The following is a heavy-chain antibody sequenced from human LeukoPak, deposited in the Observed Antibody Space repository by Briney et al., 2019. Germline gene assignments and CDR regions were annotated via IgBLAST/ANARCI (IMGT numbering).Heavy chain of an antibody. CDR2: INPKSGAT. D-gene: IGHD5-12*01. CDR1: GYTFTGYD. J-gene: IGHJ6*02. V-gene: IGHV1-2*02. CDR3: ARMRQRAYSGTDPYYYNYYGLDV. Sequence: ASVKVSCKPSGYTFTGYDIHWVRQAPGQGLEWMGWINPKSGATHFAQKFQGRVTMTRDTSIRTVHMNLNSLKSDDTAIYYCARMRQRAYSGTDPYYYNYYGLDVWGQGTTVTVSS.